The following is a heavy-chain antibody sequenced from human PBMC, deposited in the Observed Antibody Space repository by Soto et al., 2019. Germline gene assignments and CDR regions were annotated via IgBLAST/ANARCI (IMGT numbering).Heavy chain of an antibody. CDR2: IIPISGTA. CDR1: GGTFSSYA. CDR3: ARSQGSSTSLEIYYYYYYGMDV. D-gene: IGHD2-2*01. J-gene: IGHJ6*02. Sequence: QVQLVQSGAEVKKPGSSVKVSCKASGGTFSSYAISWVRQAPGQGLEWMGGIIPISGTANYAQKVQGRVTITADESTSTAYMELSSLRSEDTDVYYCARSQGSSTSLEIYYYYYYGMDVWGQGTTVTVS. V-gene: IGHV1-69*01.